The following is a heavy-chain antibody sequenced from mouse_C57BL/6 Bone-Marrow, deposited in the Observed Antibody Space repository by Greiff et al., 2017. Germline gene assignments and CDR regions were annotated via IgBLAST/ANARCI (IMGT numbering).Heavy chain of an antibody. J-gene: IGHJ2*01. CDR2: IDPEDGET. CDR1: GLYIHDYY. V-gene: IGHV14-2*01. D-gene: IGHD1-1*01. Sequence: EVQPQESGAEPVKPGASVKLSCTASGLYIHDYYMHWVKQRAEPGLEWIGRIDPEDGETKYAPAFPGKATITADTSSNTAYLQLSSLTSEDTAVYYCARDGSICKYFDYWGQGTTLTVSS. CDR3: ARDGSICKYFDY.